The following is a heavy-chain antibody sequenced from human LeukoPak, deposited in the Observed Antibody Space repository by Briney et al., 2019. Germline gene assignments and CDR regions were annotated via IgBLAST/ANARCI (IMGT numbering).Heavy chain of an antibody. Sequence: GGSLRLSCAAPGFTFSSYGMHWVRQAPGKGLEWVAFIRYDGSNKYYADSVKGRFTISRDNSKNTLYLQMNSLRAEDTAVYYCAKDARTTTGAFDIWGQGTMVTVSS. CDR2: IRYDGSNK. D-gene: IGHD1/OR15-1a*01. V-gene: IGHV3-30*02. CDR3: AKDARTTTGAFDI. CDR1: GFTFSSYG. J-gene: IGHJ3*02.